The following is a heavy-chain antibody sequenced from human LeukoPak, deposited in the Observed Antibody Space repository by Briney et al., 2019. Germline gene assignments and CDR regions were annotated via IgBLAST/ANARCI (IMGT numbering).Heavy chain of an antibody. V-gene: IGHV1-18*01. CDR3: ARDIGRDYGSGSYYKGSGY. CDR2: ISAYNGNT. J-gene: IGHJ4*02. CDR1: GYTFASYG. D-gene: IGHD3-10*01. Sequence: ASVKVSCKASGYTFASYGISWVRQAPGQGLEWMGWISAYNGNTNYAQKLQGRVTMTTDTSTSTAYMELRSLRSDDTAVYYCARDIGRDYGSGSYYKGSGYWGQGTLVTVSS.